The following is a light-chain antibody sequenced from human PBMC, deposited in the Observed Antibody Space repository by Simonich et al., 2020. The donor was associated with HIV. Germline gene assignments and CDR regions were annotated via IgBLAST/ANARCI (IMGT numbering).Light chain of an antibody. V-gene: IGKV1-17*01. CDR3: LQHNSYPRT. Sequence: DIQMTQSPSSLSASVGDRVTIPCRASRSISSYLNWYQQKQGKVPKRPIYSASPLQSGVPSRCSGSGSGTEFTLTISSLQPEDFATDYCLQHNSYPRTFGQGTKLEIK. CDR1: RSISSY. CDR2: SAS. J-gene: IGKJ2*01.